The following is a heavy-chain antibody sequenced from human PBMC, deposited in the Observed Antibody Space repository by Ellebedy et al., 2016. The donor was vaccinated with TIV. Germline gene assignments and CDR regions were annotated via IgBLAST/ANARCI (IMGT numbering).Heavy chain of an antibody. D-gene: IGHD6-13*01. J-gene: IGHJ4*02. V-gene: IGHV4-31*03. Sequence: SETLSLXXTVSGGSISSGGYYWSWIRQHPGKGLEWIGYIYYSGSTNYNPSLKSRVTISVDTSKNQFSLKLSSVTAADTAVYYCARVFRAAASIPNWGQGTLVTVSS. CDR1: GGSISSGGYY. CDR2: IYYSGST. CDR3: ARVFRAAASIPN.